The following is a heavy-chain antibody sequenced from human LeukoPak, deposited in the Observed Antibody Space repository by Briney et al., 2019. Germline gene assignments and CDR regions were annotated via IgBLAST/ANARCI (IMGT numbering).Heavy chain of an antibody. J-gene: IGHJ4*02. D-gene: IGHD3-16*01. Sequence: GESLKISCAASGFTFSSSAMSWVRQTPSKGLEWLSSITGDGVTTYYADSVKGRFTISRDNSKNILFLQMNSLRAEDSASYFCAKERRRVDTSMIRSYFFDSWGQGTPVTVSS. CDR3: AKERRRVDTSMIRSYFFDS. V-gene: IGHV3-23*01. CDR2: ITGDGVTT. CDR1: GFTFSSSA.